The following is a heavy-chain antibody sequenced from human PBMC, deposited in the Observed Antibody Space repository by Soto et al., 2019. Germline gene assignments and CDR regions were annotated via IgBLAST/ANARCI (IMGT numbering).Heavy chain of an antibody. CDR1: GFTFSNAW. D-gene: IGHD3-16*01. J-gene: IGHJ4*02. Sequence: GSLRLSCAASGFTFSNAWMSWVRQAPGKGLEWVGRIKSKTDGGTTDYAAPVKGRFTISRDDSKNTLYLQMNSLKTEDTAVYYCTTDLRPSGLHLGEFTPRIGDYWGQGTLVTVSS. CDR2: IKSKTDGGTT. CDR3: TTDLRPSGLHLGEFTPRIGDY. V-gene: IGHV3-15*01.